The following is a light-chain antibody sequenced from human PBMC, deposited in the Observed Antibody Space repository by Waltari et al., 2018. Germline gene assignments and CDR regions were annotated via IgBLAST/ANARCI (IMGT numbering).Light chain of an antibody. J-gene: IGKJ2*01. CDR3: QQYVNSPGT. V-gene: IGKV3-20*01. Sequence: EIELTQSPGTLSLSPGETAPLSCRPSQILSVAYVPWYHHKSGQAPRLRIYGAFYRAAAIPARFSGSGYGTDYTLTISRLEPEDFGLYYCQQYVNSPGTFGQGPKLEIK. CDR2: GAF. CDR1: QILSVAY.